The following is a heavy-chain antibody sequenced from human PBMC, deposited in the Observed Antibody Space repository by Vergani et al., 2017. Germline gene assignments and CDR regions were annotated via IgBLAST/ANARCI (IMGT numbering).Heavy chain of an antibody. CDR1: GGSISSGYY. J-gene: IGHJ5*02. Sequence: QLQLQESGPGLVKPSETLSLTCTVSGGSISSGYYWGWIRQPPGKGLEWIGSIYHSGSTYYNPSLKSRVTISVDTSKNQFSLKLSSVTAADTAVYYCASQDYDFWSGSSGWFDPWGQGTLVTVSS. D-gene: IGHD3-3*01. CDR3: ASQDYDFWSGSSGWFDP. CDR2: IYHSGST. V-gene: IGHV4-38-2*02.